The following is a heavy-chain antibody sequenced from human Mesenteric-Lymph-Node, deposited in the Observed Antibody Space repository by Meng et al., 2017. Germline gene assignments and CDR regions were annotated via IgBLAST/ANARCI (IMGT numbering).Heavy chain of an antibody. CDR3: ARDFASGYYYFDY. D-gene: IGHD5-12*01. Sequence: GESLKISCSASGFTFSTAWMSWVRQAPGKGLEWVSSISNAGTYIYYADSVKGRFTNSRDNAKNSVYLEMNSLRAEDTAVYYCARDFASGYYYFDYWGQGTLVTVSS. V-gene: IGHV3-21*01. CDR2: ISNAGTYI. J-gene: IGHJ4*02. CDR1: GFTFSTAW.